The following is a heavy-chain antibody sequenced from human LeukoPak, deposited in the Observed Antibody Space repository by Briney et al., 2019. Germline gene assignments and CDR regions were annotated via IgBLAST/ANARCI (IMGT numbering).Heavy chain of an antibody. CDR2: MYSGGNT. CDR3: TRANPVPGMGFDS. V-gene: IGHV3-53*01. Sequence: PGGSLRLSCAPSGLTVSSNYMTWVRQAPGKGLEWVSVMYSGGNTYYADSVKGRFTISRDNSKNTLYLQMNSLRAEDTAVYYCTRANPVPGMGFDSWGQGTLVTVSS. CDR1: GLTVSSNY. D-gene: IGHD6-19*01. J-gene: IGHJ4*02.